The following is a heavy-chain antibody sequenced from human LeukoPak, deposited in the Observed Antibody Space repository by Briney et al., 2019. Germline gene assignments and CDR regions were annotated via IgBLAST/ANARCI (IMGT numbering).Heavy chain of an antibody. V-gene: IGHV3-7*01. CDR1: GFPFSNYC. D-gene: IGHD5-18*01. CDR2: IKQDGNEK. CDR3: ARASPERGYSYGPLDNYFDY. Sequence: GGSLILSCAASGFPFSNYCMSWVRQAPGKGPEWVVTIKQDGNEKYYVDSGKGRFTISRDNAKNSLYLQMNSLRAEDTAVYCCARASPERGYSYGPLDNYFDYWGQGTLVTVSS. J-gene: IGHJ4*02.